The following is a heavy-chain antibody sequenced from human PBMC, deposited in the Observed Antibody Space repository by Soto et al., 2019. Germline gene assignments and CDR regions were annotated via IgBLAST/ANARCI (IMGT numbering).Heavy chain of an antibody. Sequence: GASVKVSCKASGYTFTSYGMHWVRQAPGQRLEWMGWISAYDDNTKYAQTLQGRVSMSTDTSTNTAYMELRSLRSDDTAMYYCARGGYYDSSGSRNYHYYGMNVWGQGTTVTVSS. CDR1: GYTFTSYG. V-gene: IGHV1-18*01. J-gene: IGHJ6*02. CDR2: ISAYDDNT. D-gene: IGHD3-22*01. CDR3: ARGGYYDSSGSRNYHYYGMNV.